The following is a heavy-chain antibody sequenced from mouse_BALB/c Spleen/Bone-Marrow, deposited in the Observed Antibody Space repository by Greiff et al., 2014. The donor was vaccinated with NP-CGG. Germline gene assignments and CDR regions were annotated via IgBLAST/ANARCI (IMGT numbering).Heavy chain of an antibody. D-gene: IGHD2-1*01. V-gene: IGHV3-2*02. CDR1: GYSITSDYA. J-gene: IGHJ1*01. Sequence: EVQLQQSGPGLVKPSQSLSLTCTVTGYSITSDYAWNWIRQFPGNKLEWMGYISYSGSTSYNPSLKSRISITRDTSKNQFFLQLNSVTTEDTAKYYCAGNYWYFDVWGAGTTVTVSS. CDR2: ISYSGST. CDR3: AGNYWYFDV.